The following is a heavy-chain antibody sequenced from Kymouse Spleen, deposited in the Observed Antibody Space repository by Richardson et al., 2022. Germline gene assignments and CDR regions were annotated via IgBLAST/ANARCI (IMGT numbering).Heavy chain of an antibody. CDR1: GFTFSSYW. J-gene: IGHJ4*02. CDR2: IKQDGSEK. Sequence: EVQLVESGGGLVQPGGSLRLSCAASGFTFSSYWMSWVRQAPGKGLEWVANIKQDGSEKYYVDSVKGRFTISRDNAKNSLYLQMNSLRAEDTAVYYCARECITGTTLFDYWGQGTLVTVSS. D-gene: IGHD1-7*01. CDR3: ARECITGTTLFDY. V-gene: IGHV3-7*01.